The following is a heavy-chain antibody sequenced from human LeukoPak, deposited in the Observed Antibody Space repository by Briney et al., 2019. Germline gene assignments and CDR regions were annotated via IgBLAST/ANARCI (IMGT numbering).Heavy chain of an antibody. V-gene: IGHV4-30-4*08. CDR2: IYYSGST. CDR3: ARNSGSLPYYYYYYMDV. CDR1: GGSISSGDYY. Sequence: SQTLSLTCAVSGGSISSGDYYWSWIRQPPGKGLEWIVYIYYSGSTYYNPSLKSRVTISVDTSKNQFSLKLSSVTAADTAVYYCARNSGSLPYYYYYYMDVWGKGTTVTVSS. D-gene: IGHD1-26*01. J-gene: IGHJ6*03.